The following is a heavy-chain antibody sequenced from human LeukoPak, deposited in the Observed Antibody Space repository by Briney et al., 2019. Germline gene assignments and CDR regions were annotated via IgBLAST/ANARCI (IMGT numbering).Heavy chain of an antibody. CDR3: AKLPDIVVTGGFDC. Sequence: GGSLRLSCAASGFTFSSYAMTWVRQAPGKGLDWVSAISGSGGGTYYADSVKGRFTISRDNSKNTLYLQMNSLRAEDTAIYYCAKLPDIVVTGGFDCWGQGTLVTVSS. D-gene: IGHD6-19*01. CDR1: GFTFSSYA. V-gene: IGHV3-23*01. CDR2: ISGSGGGT. J-gene: IGHJ4*02.